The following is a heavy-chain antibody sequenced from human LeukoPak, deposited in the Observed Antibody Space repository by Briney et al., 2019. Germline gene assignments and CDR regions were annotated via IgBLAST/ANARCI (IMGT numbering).Heavy chain of an antibody. Sequence: GGSLRLSCAASGFTFSSYNMNRVRQAPGKGLEWVSYISSTSSTIYYADSVKGRFTISRDNAKNSLYLQMNSLTDEDTAVYYCARDTGYNNYVHWFDPWGQGTLVTVSS. D-gene: IGHD5-24*01. CDR2: ISSTSSTI. V-gene: IGHV3-48*02. CDR3: ARDTGYNNYVHWFDP. J-gene: IGHJ5*02. CDR1: GFTFSSYN.